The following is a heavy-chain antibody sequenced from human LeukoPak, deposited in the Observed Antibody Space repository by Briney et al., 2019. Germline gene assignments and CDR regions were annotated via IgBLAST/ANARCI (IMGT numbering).Heavy chain of an antibody. CDR3: ARSITSSWYGDFQH. Sequence: SETLSLTCTVSGGSMSGYFWSWIRQPPGKGLEWLGYIYYSGSTNYNPSLKSRVTISVDTSKNQFSLKLSSVTAADTAVYYCARSITSSWYGDFQHWGQGTLVTVSS. CDR1: GGSMSGYF. D-gene: IGHD6-13*01. J-gene: IGHJ1*01. CDR2: IYYSGST. V-gene: IGHV4-59*01.